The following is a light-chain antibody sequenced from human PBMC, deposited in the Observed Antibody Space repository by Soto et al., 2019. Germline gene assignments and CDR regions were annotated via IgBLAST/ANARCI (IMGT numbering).Light chain of an antibody. Sequence: EIVLTQSPGTLSLSPGDRATLSCRASQTIRNNYLAWYQQKPGQAPRLLIYGASSRAAGSPDRFSGSGSGTDFTLTISSLEPEDFGVYFCHQRNKFGQGTRLEIK. CDR1: QTIRNNY. CDR3: HQRNK. V-gene: IGKV3D-20*02. J-gene: IGKJ5*01. CDR2: GAS.